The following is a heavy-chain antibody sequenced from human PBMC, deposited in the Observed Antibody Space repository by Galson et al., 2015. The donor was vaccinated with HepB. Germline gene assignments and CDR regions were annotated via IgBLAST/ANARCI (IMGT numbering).Heavy chain of an antibody. CDR1: GFTFTRSA. CDR3: AADSVMTTVTTPYYYYGMDV. J-gene: IGHJ6*02. CDR2: IVVGSGNT. V-gene: IGHV1-58*01. D-gene: IGHD4-11*01. Sequence: SVKVSCKASGFTFTRSAVQWVRQARGQRLEWIGWIVVGSGNTNYAQKFQERVTITRDMSTSTAYMELSSLRSEDTAVYYCAADSVMTTVTTPYYYYGMDVWGQGTTVTVSS.